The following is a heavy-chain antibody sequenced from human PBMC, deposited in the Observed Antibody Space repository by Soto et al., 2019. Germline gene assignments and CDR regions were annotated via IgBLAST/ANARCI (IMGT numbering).Heavy chain of an antibody. CDR3: ARGRFGELLPTRWFDP. CDR2: IYYSGST. CDR1: GGSIRSYY. J-gene: IGHJ5*02. Sequence: SETLSLTCTVSGGSIRSYYWSWIRQPPGKGLEWIGYIYYSGSTNYNPSLKSRVTISVDTSKNQFSLKLSSVTAADTAVYYCARGRFGELLPTRWFDPWGQGTLVTVSS. V-gene: IGHV4-59*01. D-gene: IGHD3-10*01.